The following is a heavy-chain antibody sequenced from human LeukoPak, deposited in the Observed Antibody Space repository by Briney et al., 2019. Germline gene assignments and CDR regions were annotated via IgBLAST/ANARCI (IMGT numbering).Heavy chain of an antibody. CDR2: IRYDGSNK. CDR1: GFTFSSYG. Sequence: GGSLRLSCAAPGFTFSSYGMHWVRQAPGKGLEWVAFIRYDGSNKYYADSVKGRFTISRDNSKNTLYLQMNSLRAEDTAVYYCAKGVNKDIVVVPGIDYWGQGTLVTVSS. D-gene: IGHD2-2*01. CDR3: AKGVNKDIVVVPGIDY. J-gene: IGHJ4*02. V-gene: IGHV3-30*02.